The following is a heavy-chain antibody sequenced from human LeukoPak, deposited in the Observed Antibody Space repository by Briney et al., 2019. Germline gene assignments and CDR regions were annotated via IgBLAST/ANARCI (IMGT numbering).Heavy chain of an antibody. CDR1: GFTFGDYA. V-gene: IGHV3-49*04. D-gene: IGHD6-19*01. J-gene: IGHJ4*02. CDR3: TRDHWAVADLYYFDY. CDR2: IRSKAYGGTT. Sequence: GRSPRLSCTASGFTFGDYAMSWVRQAPGKGLEWVGFIRSKAYGGTTEYAASVKGRFTISRDDSKSIAYLQMNSLKTEDTAVYYCTRDHWAVADLYYFDYWGQGTLVTVSS.